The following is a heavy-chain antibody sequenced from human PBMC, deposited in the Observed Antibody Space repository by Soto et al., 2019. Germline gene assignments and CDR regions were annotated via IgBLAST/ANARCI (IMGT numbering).Heavy chain of an antibody. CDR2: ISSDGSNK. V-gene: IGHV3-30-3*01. D-gene: IGHD3-22*01. J-gene: IGHJ3*02. CDR1: GFTFSSYA. Sequence: QVQLVESGGGVVQPGRSLRLSCAASGFTFSSYAMHWVRQAPGKGLEWVAVISSDGSNKYYADSVKGRFTISRDNSKNTLYLQMNSLRAEDTAVYYCARAGNYYDSSGYGTDAFDICGQGTMVTVSS. CDR3: ARAGNYYDSSGYGTDAFDI.